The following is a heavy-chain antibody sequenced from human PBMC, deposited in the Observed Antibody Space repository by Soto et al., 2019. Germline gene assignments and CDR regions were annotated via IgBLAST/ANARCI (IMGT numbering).Heavy chain of an antibody. CDR3: AKAYGSGTYYLPFAS. J-gene: IGHJ4*02. D-gene: IGHD3-10*01. CDR1: GFIFSNYG. Sequence: GGSLRLSCAASGFIFSNYGMHWVRQAPGKGLEWVSIISNDGSQKYYAGSVKGRFTISRDNSKTTVYLQMDSLRPEDTAVYYCAKAYGSGTYYLPFASWGQGTLVTVSS. V-gene: IGHV3-30*18. CDR2: ISNDGSQK.